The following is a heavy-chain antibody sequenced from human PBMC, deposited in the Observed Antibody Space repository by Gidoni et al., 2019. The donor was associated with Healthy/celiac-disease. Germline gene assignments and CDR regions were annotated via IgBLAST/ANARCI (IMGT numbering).Heavy chain of an antibody. CDR1: GDRVSSNSAA. Sequence: QVQLQQSGPGLVKPSQTLSLTCAISGDRVSSNSAAWNWIRQSPSRGLEWLGRTYYRSKWYNDYAVSVKSRITINPDTSKNQFSLQLNSVTPEDTAVYYCARGAPRLVRNYYYYYYMDVWGKGTTVTVSS. V-gene: IGHV6-1*01. CDR2: TYYRSKWYN. CDR3: ARGAPRLVRNYYYYYYMDV. J-gene: IGHJ6*03. D-gene: IGHD6-19*01.